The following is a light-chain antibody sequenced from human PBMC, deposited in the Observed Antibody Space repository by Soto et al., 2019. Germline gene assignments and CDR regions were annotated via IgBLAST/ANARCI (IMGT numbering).Light chain of an antibody. CDR3: QQYNDWPLYT. V-gene: IGKV3-15*01. CDR2: GAS. J-gene: IGKJ2*01. Sequence: EIVMTQSPATLSVSPGDRATLSCRASQSITSTLAWYQQKPGQAPRLLIYGASTRVTGIPVRFSGSGSGTEFTLTISGLQPEDFAVYYCQQYNDWPLYTFGQGTKLEIK. CDR1: QSITST.